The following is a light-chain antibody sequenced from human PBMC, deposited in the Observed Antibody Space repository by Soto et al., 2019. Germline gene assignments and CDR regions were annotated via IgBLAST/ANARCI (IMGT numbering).Light chain of an antibody. Sequence: QPVLTQSPSASASLGASVNVTCTLSSGHNSYAIAWHQQQPEKGPRYLMKVNSDGSHIKGDGNPDRFSGSSSGSERYLTISSLQSEDEADYYCQTWGTGIFVVFGGGTKLTVL. CDR3: QTWGTGIFVV. CDR2: VNSDGSH. J-gene: IGLJ2*01. V-gene: IGLV4-69*01. CDR1: SGHNSYA.